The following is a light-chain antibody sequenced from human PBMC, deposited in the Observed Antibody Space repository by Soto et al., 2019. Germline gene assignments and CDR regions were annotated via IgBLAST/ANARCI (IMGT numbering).Light chain of an antibody. V-gene: IGKV3-20*01. J-gene: IGKJ3*01. CDR3: QHYHPWPT. CDR1: QTISSGF. Sequence: ENVVTQSSGVMYLSTGDRDTLSCMASQTISSGFLAWYQQKVGQAPRLLIYDASNRATGVPDRCSGSGAGTDFSLTSSILEPEDIAVYHCQHYHPWPTFGPGTKVDI. CDR2: DAS.